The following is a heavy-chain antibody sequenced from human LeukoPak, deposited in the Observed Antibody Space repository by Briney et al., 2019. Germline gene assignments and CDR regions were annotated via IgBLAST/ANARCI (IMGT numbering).Heavy chain of an antibody. CDR1: GYTLTELS. V-gene: IGHV1-24*01. D-gene: IGHD2-2*02. Sequence: ASVKVSCKVSGYTLTELSMHWVRQAPGKGLEWMGGFDPEDGETIYAQKFQGRVTMTEDTSTDTAYMELSSLRSEDTAVYYCATDTRIVVVPAAIRYYYYYGMDVWGQGTTVTVSS. CDR2: FDPEDGET. CDR3: ATDTRIVVVPAAIRYYYYYGMDV. J-gene: IGHJ6*02.